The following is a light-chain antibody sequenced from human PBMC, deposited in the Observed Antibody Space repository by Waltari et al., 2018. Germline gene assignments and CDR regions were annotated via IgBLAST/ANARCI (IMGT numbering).Light chain of an antibody. V-gene: IGLV3-25*03. CDR3: QSADSSGTYWV. Sequence: SYELTQPPSVSVSPGQTARIPCSGDALPKQYAYWYQQKPGQAPVLVIYKDRERPSGIPERFSGSSSGTTVTLTISGVQAEDEADYYCQSADSSGTYWVFGGGTKLTVL. CDR2: KDR. J-gene: IGLJ3*02. CDR1: ALPKQY.